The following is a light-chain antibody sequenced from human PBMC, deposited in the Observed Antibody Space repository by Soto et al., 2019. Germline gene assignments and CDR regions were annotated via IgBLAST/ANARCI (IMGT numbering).Light chain of an antibody. J-gene: IGKJ4*01. V-gene: IGKV1-39*01. CDR1: QSIGKY. Sequence: DIQMTQSPSSLSASVGDRDAITCRASQSIGKYLNWYQQKPGQAPKLLIYADSSLHSGVPSRFSGSGSGTDFTLTITSLQPDDVATYYCQQSFTALTFGGGPKVDIK. CDR2: ADS. CDR3: QQSFTALT.